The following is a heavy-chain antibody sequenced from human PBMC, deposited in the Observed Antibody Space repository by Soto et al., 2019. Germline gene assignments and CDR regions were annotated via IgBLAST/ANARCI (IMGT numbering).Heavy chain of an antibody. V-gene: IGHV4-59*02. D-gene: IGHD2-2*01. J-gene: IGHJ3*02. CDR3: ARDSGDYQGAFDI. CDR2: IYYSGST. Sequence: SETLSLTCTVSGGSVSSYYLSWIRQPPGKGPEWIAYIYYSGSTNYNPSLKSRVTISVDTSKNQFSLKLSSVTAADTAVYYCARDSGDYQGAFDIWGQGTMVTVSS. CDR1: GGSVSSYY.